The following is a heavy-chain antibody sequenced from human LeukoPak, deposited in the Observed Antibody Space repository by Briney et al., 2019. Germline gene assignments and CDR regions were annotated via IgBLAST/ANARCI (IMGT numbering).Heavy chain of an antibody. Sequence: PSETLSLTCAVYGGSFSGYYWSWIRQPPGKGLEWIGEINHSGSTNYNPSLKSRVTTSVDTSKNQFSLKLSSVTAADTAVYYCARDIAVAGSDYWGQGTLVTVSS. CDR1: GGSFSGYY. J-gene: IGHJ4*02. CDR2: INHSGST. V-gene: IGHV4-34*01. D-gene: IGHD6-19*01. CDR3: ARDIAVAGSDY.